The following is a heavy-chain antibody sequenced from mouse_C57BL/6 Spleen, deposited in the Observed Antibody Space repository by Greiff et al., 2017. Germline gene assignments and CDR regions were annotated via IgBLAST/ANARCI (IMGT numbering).Heavy chain of an antibody. CDR2: IEPSDSYA. J-gene: IGHJ2*01. Sequence: QVQLQQPGAELVMPGASVKLSCKASGYNFTRYWMHWVKQRPGQGLEWIGEIEPSDSYANYNQKFKGKFTLTVDKSSSTAYMQLSSLTAEESAVYYCARSYFGCWGQGTTLTFSS. V-gene: IGHV1-69*01. CDR1: GYNFTRYW. CDR3: ARSYFGC.